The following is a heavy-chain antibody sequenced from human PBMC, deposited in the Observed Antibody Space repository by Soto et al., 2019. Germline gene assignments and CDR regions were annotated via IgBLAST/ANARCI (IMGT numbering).Heavy chain of an antibody. D-gene: IGHD5-18*01. Sequence: PVGSLRLSCAASGFTFSNYAIHWVRQAPGKGLEWVAVLSHDGNNIHYADSVKGRFTVSRDNSKNTLFLQMNSLRPEDTALYYCARGPIGDAAMVTNYFDYWGQGTLVTVSS. V-gene: IGHV3-30-3*01. CDR3: ARGPIGDAAMVTNYFDY. J-gene: IGHJ4*02. CDR1: GFTFSNYA. CDR2: LSHDGNNI.